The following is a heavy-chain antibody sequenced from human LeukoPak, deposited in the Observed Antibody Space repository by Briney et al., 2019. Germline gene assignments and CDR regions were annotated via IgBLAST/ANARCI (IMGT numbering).Heavy chain of an antibody. CDR1: GDSVSSNSAA. CDR2: TYYRSKWYN. V-gene: IGHV6-1*01. CDR3: AREWTRYCSGGSCSNWFDP. Sequence: SQTLSLTCAISGDSVSSNSAAWNWIRQSPSRGLEWLGRTYYRSKWYNDYAVSVKSRITINPDTSKNQFSLQLNSVTPEDRAVYYCAREWTRYCSGGSCSNWFDPWGQGTLVTVSS. D-gene: IGHD2-15*01. J-gene: IGHJ5*02.